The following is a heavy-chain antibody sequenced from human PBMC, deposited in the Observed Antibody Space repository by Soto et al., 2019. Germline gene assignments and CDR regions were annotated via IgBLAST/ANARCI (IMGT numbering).Heavy chain of an antibody. V-gene: IGHV1-3*01. J-gene: IGHJ4*02. Sequence: QVQLVQSGAQVKKPGASVKVSCKASGYTFTSYAMHWVRQAPGKRLEWMGWINAGNGNTKYSQKFQGRVTITRDTSASTAYMELSSLRSEDTAVYYCARIDYDYVWGSYRYAPLDYWGQGTLVTVSS. D-gene: IGHD3-16*02. CDR3: ARIDYDYVWGSYRYAPLDY. CDR2: INAGNGNT. CDR1: GYTFTSYA.